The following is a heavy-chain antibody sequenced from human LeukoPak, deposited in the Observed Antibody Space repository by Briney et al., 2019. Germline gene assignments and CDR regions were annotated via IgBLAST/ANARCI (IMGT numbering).Heavy chain of an antibody. D-gene: IGHD1-26*01. J-gene: IGHJ3*02. CDR3: ARAEGGSYGLGAFDI. V-gene: IGHV1-8*01. Sequence: ASVKVSCKASGYTFTSYDINWVRQATGQGLEWMGWMNPNSGNTGYAQKLQGRVTMTTHTSTSTAYMELRSLRSDDTAVYYCARAEGGSYGLGAFDIWGQGTMVTVSS. CDR2: MNPNSGNT. CDR1: GYTFTSYD.